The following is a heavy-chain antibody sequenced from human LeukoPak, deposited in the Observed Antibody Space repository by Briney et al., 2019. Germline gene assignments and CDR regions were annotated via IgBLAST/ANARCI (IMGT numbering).Heavy chain of an antibody. D-gene: IGHD3-22*01. Sequence: GGSLRLSCAASGFTFSSYAMSWVRQAPGKGLEWVSAVSGSGGSTYYADSVKGRFTISRDNSKNTLYLQMNSLRAEDTAVYYCARDLGYYFAFDIWGQGTMVTVSS. CDR1: GFTFSSYA. CDR2: VSGSGGST. V-gene: IGHV3-23*01. CDR3: ARDLGYYFAFDI. J-gene: IGHJ3*02.